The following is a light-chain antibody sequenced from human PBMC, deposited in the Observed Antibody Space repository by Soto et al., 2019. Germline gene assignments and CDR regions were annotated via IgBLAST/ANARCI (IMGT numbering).Light chain of an antibody. J-gene: IGKJ5*01. CDR1: QRVGSNY. Sequence: DIVLTQTPVTLSLSPGCRATVSCRASQRVGSNYLAWYQQKSGQPARLLIHGASSRATGVPDRFSGSGSGTDFSLTISRLEPEAFAVYYCQQYGSSPPLTFGQGTRLEIK. V-gene: IGKV3-20*01. CDR3: QQYGSSPPLT. CDR2: GAS.